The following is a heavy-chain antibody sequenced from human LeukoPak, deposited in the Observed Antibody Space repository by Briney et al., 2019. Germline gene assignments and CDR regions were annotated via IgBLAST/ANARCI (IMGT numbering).Heavy chain of an antibody. CDR1: GYTLISYG. D-gene: IGHD3-22*01. CDR2: ISAYNGNT. J-gene: IGHJ4*02. V-gene: IGHV1-18*01. CDR3: ARGHRTAAYDSTGSDY. Sequence: GASVKVSCXASGYTLISYGISWVRQAPGQGLEWVGWISAYNGNTNYAQQFQGRVTMTTDTSTSTAYMELRSLRSDDTAVYYCARGHRTAAYDSTGSDYWGQGTLVTVSS.